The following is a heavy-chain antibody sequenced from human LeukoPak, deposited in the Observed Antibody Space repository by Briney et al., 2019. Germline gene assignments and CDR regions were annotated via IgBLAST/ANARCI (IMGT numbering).Heavy chain of an antibody. Sequence: PSETLSLTCTVSGGSISSYYWGWIRQPPGKGLEWIGSMYYSGSTYYNPSLKSRVTISINTSKNQFSLKLSSVTAADTAVYYCARAGGSGLIDYWGQGTLVTVSS. CDR2: MYYSGST. V-gene: IGHV4-39*07. CDR3: ARAGGSGLIDY. D-gene: IGHD6-19*01. J-gene: IGHJ4*02. CDR1: GGSISSYY.